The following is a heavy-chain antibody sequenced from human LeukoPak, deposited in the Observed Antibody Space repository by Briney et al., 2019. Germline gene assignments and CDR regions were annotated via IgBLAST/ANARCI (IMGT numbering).Heavy chain of an antibody. Sequence: PSQTLSLTCTVSGGSISSGGYYWSWIRLHPGKGLEWIGYIYYSGSTYYNPSLKSRVTISVDTSKNQFSLKLSSVTAADTAVYYCASRQISGLDAFDIWGQGTMVTVSS. J-gene: IGHJ3*02. D-gene: IGHD2-15*01. CDR1: GGSISSGGYY. CDR2: IYYSGST. V-gene: IGHV4-31*03. CDR3: ASRQISGLDAFDI.